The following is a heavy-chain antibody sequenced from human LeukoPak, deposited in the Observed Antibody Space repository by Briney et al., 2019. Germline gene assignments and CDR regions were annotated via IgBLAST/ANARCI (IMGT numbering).Heavy chain of an antibody. Sequence: ASVKVSCKASGYTFVRYGLNWVRQAPGQGLEWMGWISAYDAKTHYAESLQGRVTMTRDISASTVYMELRSLRSDDTAVYYCARDSRSPGPTFSDYWGQGTLVTVSS. D-gene: IGHD3-16*01. J-gene: IGHJ4*02. V-gene: IGHV1-18*01. CDR3: ARDSRSPGPTFSDY. CDR2: ISAYDAKT. CDR1: GYTFVRYG.